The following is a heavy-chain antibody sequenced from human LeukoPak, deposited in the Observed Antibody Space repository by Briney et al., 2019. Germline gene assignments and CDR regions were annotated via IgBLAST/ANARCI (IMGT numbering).Heavy chain of an antibody. D-gene: IGHD3-22*01. Sequence: GGSLRLSCVASGFTFSSYAMAWARQAPGKGLEWVSAISGSGGSTYYADSVKGRFTISRDNSKNTLYVQMNSLRAEDTAVYYCAKTGDSSGFYYGVDYWGQGTLVTVSS. V-gene: IGHV3-23*01. CDR3: AKTGDSSGFYYGVDY. CDR2: ISGSGGST. CDR1: GFTFSSYA. J-gene: IGHJ4*02.